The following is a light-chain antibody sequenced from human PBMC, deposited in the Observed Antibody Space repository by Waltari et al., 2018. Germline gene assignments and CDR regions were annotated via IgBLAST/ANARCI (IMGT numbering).Light chain of an antibody. V-gene: IGKV4-1*01. CDR3: QQYYSVPIA. CDR2: WAS. J-gene: IGKJ5*01. CDR1: QSLLHSVDNNHY. Sequence: DIVMTQSPDSLAVSLGERATINCKSSQSLLHSVDNNHYLAWYQQKPGQPPKLLIYWASMRESVVPDRFSGSGSGTDFTLTISSLQAEDVAFYYCQQYYSVPIAFGQGTRLEIK.